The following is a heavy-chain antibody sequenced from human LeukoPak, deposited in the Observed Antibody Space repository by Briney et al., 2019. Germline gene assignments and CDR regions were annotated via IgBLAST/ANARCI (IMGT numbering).Heavy chain of an antibody. Sequence: GGSLRLPCAASGFTFSSYGMHWVRQAPGKGLEWVAVISYDGGNKYYADSVKGRFTISRDNSKNTLYLQMNSLRAEDTAVYYCAKDNTASSPGGDYWGQGTLVTVSS. V-gene: IGHV3-30*18. CDR1: GFTFSSYG. CDR2: ISYDGGNK. J-gene: IGHJ4*02. D-gene: IGHD2/OR15-2a*01. CDR3: AKDNTASSPGGDY.